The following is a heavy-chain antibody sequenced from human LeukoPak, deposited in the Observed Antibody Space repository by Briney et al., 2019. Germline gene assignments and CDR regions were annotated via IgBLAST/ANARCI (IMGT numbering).Heavy chain of an antibody. CDR3: ARGIVVENAIPGY. J-gene: IGHJ4*02. CDR1: GFTFSSYW. V-gene: IGHV3-74*01. Sequence: QPGGSLRLSCAASGFTFSSYWMPWVRQVPGKGLVWVSRINTDGSSTTYADSVKGRFTISRDNAKNTLYLQMNSLRAEDTAVYFCARGIVVENAIPGYWGQGTLVTVSS. CDR2: INTDGSST. D-gene: IGHD2-21*01.